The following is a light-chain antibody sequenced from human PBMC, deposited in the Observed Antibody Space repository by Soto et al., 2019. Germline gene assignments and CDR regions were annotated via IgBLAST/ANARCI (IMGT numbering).Light chain of an antibody. CDR3: SSYTSSSTLAV. J-gene: IGLJ2*01. CDR1: SSDVGGYNY. V-gene: IGLV2-14*01. CDR2: DVS. Sequence: QSALTQPASVSGSPGQSITISCTGTSSDVGGYNYVSWYQQHTGKAPKLMIYDVSNRPSGVSNRFSGSKSGNTASLTISGLQADDEADYCCSSYTSSSTLAVFGGGTKLTVL.